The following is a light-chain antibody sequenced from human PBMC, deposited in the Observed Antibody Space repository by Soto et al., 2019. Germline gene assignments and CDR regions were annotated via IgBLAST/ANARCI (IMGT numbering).Light chain of an antibody. Sequence: QSALTQPASVSGSPGQWITISCTGTSSDVGSYNLVSWYQQHPGKAPKLMIYEGSKRPSGVSNRFSGSKSGNTASLTISGLQAEDEADYYCCSYAGSSTYVFGTGTKVTAL. CDR1: SSDVGSYNL. V-gene: IGLV2-23*01. CDR3: CSYAGSSTYV. J-gene: IGLJ1*01. CDR2: EGS.